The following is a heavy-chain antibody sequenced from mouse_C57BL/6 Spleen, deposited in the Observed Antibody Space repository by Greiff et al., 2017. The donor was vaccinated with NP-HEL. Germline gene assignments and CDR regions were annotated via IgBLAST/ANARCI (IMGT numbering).Heavy chain of an antibody. J-gene: IGHJ2*01. V-gene: IGHV14-3*01. CDR3: ASYYDYDADYFDY. CDR2: IDPANGNT. D-gene: IGHD2-4*01. Sequence: VQLQQSVAELVRPGASVKLSCTASGFHIKNTYMHWVKQRPEQGLEWIGRIDPANGNTKYAPQFQGKATITADTSSNTAYLQLSSLTSEDTAIYYCASYYDYDADYFDYWGQGTTLTVSS. CDR1: GFHIKNTY.